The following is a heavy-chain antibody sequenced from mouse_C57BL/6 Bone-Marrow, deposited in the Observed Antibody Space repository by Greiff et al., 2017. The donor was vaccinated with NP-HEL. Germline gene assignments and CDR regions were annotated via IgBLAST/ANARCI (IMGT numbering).Heavy chain of an antibody. CDR1: GYTFTSYW. Sequence: QVQLQQPGAELVKPGPSVKLSCKASGYTFTSYWMQWVKQRPGQGLEWIGEIDPSDSYTNYNQKFKGKATLTVDTSSSTAYMQLSSLTSEDSAVYYCARLTTVVFDYWGQGTTLTVSS. CDR3: ARLTTVVFDY. V-gene: IGHV1-50*01. CDR2: IDPSDSYT. J-gene: IGHJ2*01. D-gene: IGHD1-1*01.